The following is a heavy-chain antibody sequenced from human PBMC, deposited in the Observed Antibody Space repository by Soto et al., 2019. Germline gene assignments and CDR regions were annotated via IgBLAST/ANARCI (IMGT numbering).Heavy chain of an antibody. Sequence: EVQLVESGGGLVQPGGSLRLSCAASGVTVSSNYMSWVRQAPGKGLEWVSVIYSGGYTYYADSVKGRFTISRDNSKNTLYLQMNSLRAEDTAVYYCAALIAAAVVDYWGQGTLVTVSS. J-gene: IGHJ4*02. D-gene: IGHD6-13*01. CDR3: AALIAAAVVDY. CDR1: GVTVSSNY. CDR2: IYSGGYT. V-gene: IGHV3-66*01.